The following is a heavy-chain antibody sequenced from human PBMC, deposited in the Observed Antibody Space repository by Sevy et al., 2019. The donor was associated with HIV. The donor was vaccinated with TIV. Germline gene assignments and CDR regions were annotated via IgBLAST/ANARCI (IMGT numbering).Heavy chain of an antibody. J-gene: IGHJ4*02. V-gene: IGHV3-30-3*01. CDR1: GFSVSNYA. D-gene: IGHD4-17*01. Sequence: GGSLRLSCAASGFSVSNYAIHWVRQAPGKGLEWVAAISYDGSRKYYAESVRGRFTLSRDNSKNTLYLQMNSLRPENTAVYYCARPGDLSDYHRAQQYYFDYWGLATLDTDAS. CDR2: ISYDGSRK. CDR3: ARPGDLSDYHRAQQYYFDY.